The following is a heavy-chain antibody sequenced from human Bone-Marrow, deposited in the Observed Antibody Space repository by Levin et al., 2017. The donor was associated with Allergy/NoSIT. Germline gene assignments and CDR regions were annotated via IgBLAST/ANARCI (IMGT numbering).Heavy chain of an antibody. V-gene: IGHV3-74*01. CDR1: GFTFSNYW. J-gene: IGHJ5*02. CDR2: IDNDGRST. CDR3: ARDKPNNWFEP. Sequence: HPGGSLRLSCAASGFTFSNYWMHWVRQAPGEGLVWVSRIDNDGRSTIYADSVKGRFTISRDNAKNTLYLQMNSLRAEDTAVYYCARDKPNNWFEPWGQGTLVTVSS.